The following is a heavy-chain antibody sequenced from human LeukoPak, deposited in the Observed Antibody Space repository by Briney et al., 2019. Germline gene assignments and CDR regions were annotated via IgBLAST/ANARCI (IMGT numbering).Heavy chain of an antibody. CDR3: AREGGTVVVGRFDY. CDR2: IQTDGSDK. J-gene: IGHJ4*02. Sequence: GGSLRLSCAASGFTFSSYGMHWVRQAPGKGLEWVTFIQTDGSDKRYAATVAGRFTISRDDSKNTVYLHMNSLRPDDSALYYCAREGGTVVVGRFDYWGQGTLVTVSS. V-gene: IGHV3-30*02. CDR1: GFTFSSYG. D-gene: IGHD2-2*01.